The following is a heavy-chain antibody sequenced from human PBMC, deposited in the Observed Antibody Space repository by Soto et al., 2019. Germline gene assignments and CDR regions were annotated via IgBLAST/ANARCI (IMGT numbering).Heavy chain of an antibody. Sequence: ASVKVSCKASGYTFTSYGISWVRQAPGQGLEWIGWISAYNGNTNYAQKLQGRVTMTTDTSTSTAYMELSSLRPEDTAVYYCAADVGGYIYGLARHRGPGTLVTVSS. V-gene: IGHV1-18*01. CDR3: AADVGGYIYGLARH. D-gene: IGHD4-17*01. CDR1: GYTFTSYG. CDR2: ISAYNGNT. J-gene: IGHJ4*02.